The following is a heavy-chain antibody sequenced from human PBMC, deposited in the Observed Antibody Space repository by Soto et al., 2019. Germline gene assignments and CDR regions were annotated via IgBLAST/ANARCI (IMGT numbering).Heavy chain of an antibody. CDR1: GFTFSGSA. CDR2: IRSKANSYAT. V-gene: IGHV3-73*01. J-gene: IGHJ1*01. CDR3: TTQAPLSAPAEYFQH. Sequence: PGGSLRLSCAASGFTFSGSAMHWVRQASGKGLEWVGRIRSKANSYATAYAASVKGRFTISRDDSKNTAYLQMNSLTPADTAVYYCTTQAPLSAPAEYFQHWGQGTLVTVSS.